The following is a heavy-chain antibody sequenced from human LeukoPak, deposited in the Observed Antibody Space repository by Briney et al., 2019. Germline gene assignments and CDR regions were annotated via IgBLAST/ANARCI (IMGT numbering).Heavy chain of an antibody. D-gene: IGHD3-22*01. CDR2: IIPIFGTA. J-gene: IGHJ6*02. CDR3: ARRDDSSGYSEVGYYGMDV. V-gene: IGHV1-69*13. Sequence: SVKVSCKASGGTFSSYAISWVRQAPGQGLEWMGGIIPIFGTANYAQKFQGRVTITADESTSTAYMELSSLRSEDTAVYYCARRDDSSGYSEVGYYGMDVWGQGTTVTVSS. CDR1: GGTFSSYA.